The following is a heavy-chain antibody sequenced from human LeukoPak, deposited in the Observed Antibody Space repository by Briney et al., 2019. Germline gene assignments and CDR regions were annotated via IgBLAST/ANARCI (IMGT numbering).Heavy chain of an antibody. CDR2: IHYNGRT. V-gene: IGHV4-59*12. J-gene: IGHJ6*03. D-gene: IGHD6-6*01. Sequence: SETLSLTCTVSGGSISGYYWSWIRQPPGKGLEWIAYIHYNGRTNYNPSLKSRVTISVDTSKNQFSLKLSSVTAEDTAVYYCARDPNSIAARPPSYYMDVWGKGTTVTVSS. CDR1: GGSISGYY. CDR3: ARDPNSIAARPPSYYMDV.